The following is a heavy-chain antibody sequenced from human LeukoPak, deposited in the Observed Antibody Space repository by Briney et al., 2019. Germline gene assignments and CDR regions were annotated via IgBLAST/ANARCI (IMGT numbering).Heavy chain of an antibody. CDR3: AREALGGWRPFDY. Sequence: SETLSLTCTVSGGSISSSSYYWGWIRQPPGKGLEWIGSIYYSGITYYNPSLKSRVTISVDTSKNQFSLKLSSVTAADTAVYYCAREALGGWRPFDYWGQGTLVTVSS. CDR2: IYYSGIT. V-gene: IGHV4-39*07. D-gene: IGHD2-15*01. J-gene: IGHJ4*02. CDR1: GGSISSSSYY.